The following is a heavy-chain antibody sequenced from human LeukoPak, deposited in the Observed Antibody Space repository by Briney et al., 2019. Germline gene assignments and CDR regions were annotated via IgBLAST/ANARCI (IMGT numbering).Heavy chain of an antibody. CDR1: GYTFTSYG. CDR3: ARDAFGVTTVTADY. J-gene: IGHJ4*02. V-gene: IGHV1-18*01. D-gene: IGHD4-17*01. Sequence: GASVKVSCKASGYTFTSYGVSWVRQAPGQGLEWMGWISVYNGNTNYAQKLQGRVTMTTDTSTSTAYMELRSLRSDDTAVYYCARDAFGVTTVTADYWGQGTLVTVSS. CDR2: ISVYNGNT.